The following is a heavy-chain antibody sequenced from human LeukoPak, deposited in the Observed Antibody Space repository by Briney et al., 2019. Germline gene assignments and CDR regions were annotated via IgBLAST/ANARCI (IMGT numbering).Heavy chain of an antibody. J-gene: IGHJ5*02. D-gene: IGHD2-2*01. Sequence: GGSLRPSCAASGFTFSSYGMHWVRQAPGKGLEWVAFIRYDGSNKYYADSVKGRFTISRDNSKNTLYLQMNSLRAEDTAVYYCAKLLVPAARMYNWFDPWGQGTLVTVSS. V-gene: IGHV3-30*02. CDR3: AKLLVPAARMYNWFDP. CDR1: GFTFSSYG. CDR2: IRYDGSNK.